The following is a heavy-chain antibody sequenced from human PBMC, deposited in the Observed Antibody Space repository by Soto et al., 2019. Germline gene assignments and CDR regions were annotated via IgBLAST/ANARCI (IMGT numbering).Heavy chain of an antibody. V-gene: IGHV1-3*01. CDR1: GYTFTNFA. CDR2: INAGNGNT. D-gene: IGHD3-10*01. CDR3: ARAATMVRGETSFGY. J-gene: IGHJ4*02. Sequence: ASVKVSCKASGYTFTNFAMHWVRQAPGQRLEWMGWINAGNGNTKYSQKFQGRVTITRDTSASTAYMELSSLRSEDTAVYYCARAATMVRGETSFGYWGQGTLVTVSS.